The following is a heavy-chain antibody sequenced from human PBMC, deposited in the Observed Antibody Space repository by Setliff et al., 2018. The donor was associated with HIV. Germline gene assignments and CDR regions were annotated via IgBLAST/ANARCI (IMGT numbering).Heavy chain of an antibody. CDR2: INPSSGGT. CDR1: GYTFTNYY. V-gene: IGHV1-46*01. CDR3: VRDRGDATIFSWGHYFDY. Sequence: RASVKVSCKASGYTFTNYYMHWVRQAPGQGLEWMGVINPSSGGTHYAQKFQGRVTMARDTSTTTVYMDLSSLTSEDTAVYFCVRDRGDATIFSWGHYFDYWGPGMQVTVSS. D-gene: IGHD3-3*01. J-gene: IGHJ4*02.